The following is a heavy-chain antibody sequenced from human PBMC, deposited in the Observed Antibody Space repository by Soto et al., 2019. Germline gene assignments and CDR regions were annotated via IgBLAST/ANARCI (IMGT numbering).Heavy chain of an antibody. CDR3: ARVVSAAATDY. Sequence: GGSLRLSCAVSGFTFSDYWMSWVRQAPGKGLEWVANIKQDGNEKYYVDSVKGRFTISRDNAKNSLYLQMNSLRAEDTAVYDCARVVSAAATDYWGQGLLVTVSS. J-gene: IGHJ4*02. V-gene: IGHV3-7*04. CDR2: IKQDGNEK. CDR1: GFTFSDYW. D-gene: IGHD1-26*01.